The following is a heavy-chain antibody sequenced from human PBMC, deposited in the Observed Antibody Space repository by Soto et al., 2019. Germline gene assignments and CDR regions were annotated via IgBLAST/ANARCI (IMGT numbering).Heavy chain of an antibody. CDR1: GFTFSEYS. CDR3: VKVSTFYDILTGYYSTNFFDP. CDR2: ISSDGDIT. V-gene: IGHV3-64D*06. J-gene: IGHJ5*02. Sequence: GGSLRLSCSASGFTFSEYSMHWVRQAPGKGLQYFSTISSDGDITYYADSVKGRFTISRDNSKNTLYLQMNSLRPEDTAVYYCVKVSTFYDILTGYYSTNFFDPWGQGTLVTAPQ. D-gene: IGHD3-9*01.